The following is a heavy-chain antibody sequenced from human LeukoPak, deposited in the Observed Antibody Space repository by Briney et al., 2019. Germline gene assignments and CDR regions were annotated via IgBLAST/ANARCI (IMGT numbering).Heavy chain of an antibody. Sequence: GGSLRLSCAASGFTFSSYAMSWVRQAPGKGLEWVSAISGSGGSTYYADSEKGRFTISRDNSKNTLYLQMNSLRAEDTAVYYCANLEGIAVAGTHYFDYWGQGTLVTVSS. CDR3: ANLEGIAVAGTHYFDY. CDR1: GFTFSSYA. D-gene: IGHD6-19*01. V-gene: IGHV3-23*01. CDR2: ISGSGGST. J-gene: IGHJ4*02.